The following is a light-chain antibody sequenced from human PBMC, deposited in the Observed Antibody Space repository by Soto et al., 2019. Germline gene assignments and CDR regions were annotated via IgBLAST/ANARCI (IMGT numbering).Light chain of an antibody. CDR2: AAS. CDR3: QQRNTVPYT. CDR1: QSIGTD. Sequence: DIQMTQSPSSLSASVGDRVTITCRASQSIGTDLNWYQQKPGKAPKCLIYAASNLQTGVPSRFSGSASGKDVTLTISSLQPDEVAPYYCQQRNTVPYTFGQGTKLEI. V-gene: IGKV1-39*01. J-gene: IGKJ2*01.